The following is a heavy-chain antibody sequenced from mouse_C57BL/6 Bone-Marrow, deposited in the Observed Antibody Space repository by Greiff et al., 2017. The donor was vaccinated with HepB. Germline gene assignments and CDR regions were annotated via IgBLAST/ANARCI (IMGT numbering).Heavy chain of an antibody. J-gene: IGHJ2*01. CDR3: ARDLPYFDY. CDR2: ISDGGSYT. Sequence: EVKLQESGGGLVKPGGSLKLSCAASGFTFSSYAMSWVRQTPEKRLEWVATISDGGSYTYYPDNVKGRFTISRDNAKNNLYLQMSHLKSEDTAMYYCARDLPYFDYWGQGTTLTVSS. CDR1: GFTFSSYA. V-gene: IGHV5-4*01.